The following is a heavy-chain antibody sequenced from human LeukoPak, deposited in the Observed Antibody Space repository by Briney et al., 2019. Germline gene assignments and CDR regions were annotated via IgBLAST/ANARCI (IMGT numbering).Heavy chain of an antibody. CDR2: INHSGST. Sequence: SETLSLTCAVYGGSFSGYYWSWIRQPPGKGLEWIGEINHSGSTNYNPSLKSRVTMSVDTSKNQFSLKLSSVTAAETAVYYCARATVDSSGYYYVFHFDYWGQGTLVTVSS. J-gene: IGHJ4*02. CDR1: GGSFSGYY. CDR3: ARATVDSSGYYYVFHFDY. V-gene: IGHV4-34*01. D-gene: IGHD3-22*01.